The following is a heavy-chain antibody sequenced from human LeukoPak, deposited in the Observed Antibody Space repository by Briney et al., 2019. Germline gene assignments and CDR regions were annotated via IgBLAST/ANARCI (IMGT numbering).Heavy chain of an antibody. Sequence: GGSLRLSCAASGFTFSNYAMSWVRQAPGKGLDWVSAISGSGGSTYYADSVKGRFTISRDNSKNTLYLQMNSLRAEDTAVYYCAKDSEGAAYSRWGQGTLVTVSS. CDR3: AKDSEGAAYSR. CDR1: GFTFSNYA. CDR2: ISGSGGST. V-gene: IGHV3-23*01. D-gene: IGHD2-15*01. J-gene: IGHJ4*02.